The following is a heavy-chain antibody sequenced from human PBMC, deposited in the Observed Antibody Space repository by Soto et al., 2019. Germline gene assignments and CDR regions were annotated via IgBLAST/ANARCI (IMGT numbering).Heavy chain of an antibody. CDR2: IVVGSGNT. V-gene: IGHV1-58*01. CDR1: GFTFTSSA. J-gene: IGHJ6*02. D-gene: IGHD5-18*01. Sequence: QMQLVQSGPEVKKPGTSVKVSCKASGFTFTSSAVQWVRQARGQRLEWIGWIVVGSGNTNYAQKFQERVTITRDMSTSTAYMELSCLRSEDTAVYYCAAAMVTSSYYYYGMDVWGQGTTVTVSS. CDR3: AAAMVTSSYYYYGMDV.